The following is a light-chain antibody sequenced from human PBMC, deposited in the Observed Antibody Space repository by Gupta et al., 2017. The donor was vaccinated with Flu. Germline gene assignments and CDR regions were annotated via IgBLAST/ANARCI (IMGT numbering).Light chain of an antibody. Sequence: QSVLTQPPSVSGAPGQRITISCTGTRSNIGAGYDVHWYQQFPGIAPKLIIFGDDNRPSGVPDRFSGSRSGAAASLAITGVQAEDEAVYYCQSYDNSLSGSEVFGGGTRVTVL. CDR1: RSNIGAGYD. CDR2: GDD. V-gene: IGLV1-40*01. J-gene: IGLJ2*01. CDR3: QSYDNSLSGSEV.